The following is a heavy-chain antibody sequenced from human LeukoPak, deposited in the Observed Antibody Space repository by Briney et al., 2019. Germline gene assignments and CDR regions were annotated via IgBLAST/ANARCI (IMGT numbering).Heavy chain of an antibody. CDR2: IYPGDSDT. J-gene: IGHJ6*03. D-gene: IGHD3-3*01. CDR3: ARHNPPYTYYDFWSGPIYRSLDYYMDV. CDR1: GYSFTSYW. Sequence: GESLKISCKGSGYSFTSYWIGWVRQMPGKGLEWMGIIYPGDSDTRYSPSFQGQVTISADKSISTAYLQWSSLKASDTAMYYCARHNPPYTYYDFWSGPIYRSLDYYMDVWGKGTTVTVSS. V-gene: IGHV5-51*01.